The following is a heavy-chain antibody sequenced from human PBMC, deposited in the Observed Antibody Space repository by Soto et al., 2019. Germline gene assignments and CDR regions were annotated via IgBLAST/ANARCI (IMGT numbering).Heavy chain of an antibody. D-gene: IGHD3-22*01. CDR3: ARNRVVITTLAAFDI. CDR2: IYSSGST. V-gene: IGHV4-59*12. Sequence: PSETLSLTFTVSGGSISSYYWSWIRQPPGKGLEWIGYIYSSGSTYVRPSLKSRVSMSVDPSKNQFSLKLSSVTAADTAVYYCARNRVVITTLAAFDIWGQGTMVTVSS. J-gene: IGHJ3*02. CDR1: GGSISSYY.